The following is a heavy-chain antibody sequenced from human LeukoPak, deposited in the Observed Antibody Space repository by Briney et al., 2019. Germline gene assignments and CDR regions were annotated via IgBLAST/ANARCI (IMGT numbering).Heavy chain of an antibody. CDR3: AKDPPCSGGTCYGYFES. V-gene: IGHV3-23*01. CDR2: ISDGGGGT. CDR1: GFTFNSYA. J-gene: IGHJ4*02. D-gene: IGHD2-15*01. Sequence: GGSLRLSCAASGFTFNSYAMTWVRQAPGKGLEWVSTISDGGGGTYYADSVKGRFTISRDNSKNTLYLQMNSLRVEDTAVYYCAKDPPCSGGTCYGYFESWGQGTLVTVSS.